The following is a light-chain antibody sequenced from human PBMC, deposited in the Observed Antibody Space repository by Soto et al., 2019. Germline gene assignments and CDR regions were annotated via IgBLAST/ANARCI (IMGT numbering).Light chain of an antibody. Sequence: EIVLTQSPGTLSLSPGERATLSCRASQSVTSNSLAWYQHKLGQAPRLLIYDASSRATGIPDRFSGSGSGTDFTLTISTLEPEDFAVYFCQQFGTSPRTFGPGTKVDIK. CDR3: QQFGTSPRT. CDR1: QSVTSNS. V-gene: IGKV3-20*01. J-gene: IGKJ3*01. CDR2: DAS.